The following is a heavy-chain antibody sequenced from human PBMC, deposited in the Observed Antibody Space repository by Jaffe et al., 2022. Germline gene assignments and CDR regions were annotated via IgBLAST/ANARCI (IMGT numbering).Heavy chain of an antibody. V-gene: IGHV4-4*02. CDR2: IYHSGST. CDR1: GGSISSSNW. CDR3: ARAVSRSSIAARRWFDY. J-gene: IGHJ4*02. Sequence: QVQLQESGPGLVKPSGTLSLTCAVSGGSISSSNWWSWVRQPPGKGLEWIGEIYHSGSTNYNPSLKSRVTISVDKSKNQFSLKLSSVTAADTAVYYCARAVSRSSIAARRWFDYWGQGTLVTVSS. D-gene: IGHD6-6*01.